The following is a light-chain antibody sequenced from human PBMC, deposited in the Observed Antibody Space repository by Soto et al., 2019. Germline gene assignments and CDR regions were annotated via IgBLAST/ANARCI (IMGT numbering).Light chain of an antibody. CDR1: SSNIGSNT. CDR3: AAWDDSLNGYV. CDR2: KNN. Sequence: QSVLTQPPSASGAPVQRVTISCSGSSSNIGSNTVNWYHQLPGTAPKLLIYKNNQRPSGVPDRFSGSKSGTSASLAISGLQSEDGADYYCAAWDDSLNGYVFGTGTKLTIL. J-gene: IGLJ1*01. V-gene: IGLV1-44*01.